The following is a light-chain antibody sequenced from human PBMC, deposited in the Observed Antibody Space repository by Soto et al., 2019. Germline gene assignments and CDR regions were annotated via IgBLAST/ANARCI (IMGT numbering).Light chain of an antibody. CDR3: QQLNSYPRT. Sequence: DIQLTQSPSFLSASVGDRVTITCRASQGISSYLAWYQQKPGKAPKLLIYAASTLQSGVPSGFNGSGSGTELSLTSSSLHPEDYATYYCQQLNSYPRTFGRGSKVDIK. V-gene: IGKV1-9*01. J-gene: IGKJ1*01. CDR1: QGISSY. CDR2: AAS.